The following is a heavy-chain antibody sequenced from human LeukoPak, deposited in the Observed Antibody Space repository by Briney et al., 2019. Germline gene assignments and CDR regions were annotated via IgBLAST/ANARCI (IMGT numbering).Heavy chain of an antibody. D-gene: IGHD5/OR15-5a*01. CDR2: IIYSGST. Sequence: SETLSLTCTVSGGSINSGSYYWSWIRQPPGKGLEWIGYIIYSGSTKYNPSLKSRVTMSADTSKNQLSLKLNSVTAADTAVYYCATAGMSSVEYWGHGTLVTVSS. CDR3: ATAGMSSVEY. CDR1: GGSINSGSYY. V-gene: IGHV4-61*01. J-gene: IGHJ4*01.